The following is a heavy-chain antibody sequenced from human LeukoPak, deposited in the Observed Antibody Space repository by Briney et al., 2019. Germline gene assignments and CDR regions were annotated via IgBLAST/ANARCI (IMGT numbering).Heavy chain of an antibody. CDR2: IGSNGASI. CDR1: GFTFSSYA. V-gene: IGHV3-64D*09. CDR3: VKHSGGAFDRRGPGFDY. D-gene: IGHD1-26*01. Sequence: PGGSLRLSCAASGFTFSSYAIHWVRQAPGKGLEYVSVIGSNGASIYYADSVKGRFILSRDNSKNTLYLQMNSLRDEDSAVYYCVKHSGGAFDRRGPGFDYWGQGTLVTVSS. J-gene: IGHJ4*02.